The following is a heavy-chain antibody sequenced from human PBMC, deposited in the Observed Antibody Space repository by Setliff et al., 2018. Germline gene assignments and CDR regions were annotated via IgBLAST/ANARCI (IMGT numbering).Heavy chain of an antibody. D-gene: IGHD2-15*01. CDR2: VSSGSTAI. V-gene: IGHV3-48*01. CDR3: GSGLHPDYPDY. CDR1: GFTLSTYN. Sequence: GGSLRLSCAASGFTLSTYNMNWVRQAPGKGLEWISFVSSGSTAIYYADSVEGRFTISRDNAKNSLYLQMNNLRVDDTAIYYCGSGLHPDYPDYWGQGTLVTVSS. J-gene: IGHJ4*01.